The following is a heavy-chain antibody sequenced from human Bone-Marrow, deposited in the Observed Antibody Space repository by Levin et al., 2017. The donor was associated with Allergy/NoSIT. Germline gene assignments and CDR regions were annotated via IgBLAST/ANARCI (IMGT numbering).Heavy chain of an antibody. CDR2: IYPGDSDT. CDR3: ARLRAAAPDAFDI. V-gene: IGHV5-51*01. CDR1: GYSFTTYW. J-gene: IGHJ3*02. Sequence: GGSLRLSCKGSGYSFTTYWIGWVRQMPGEGLEWLGIIYPGDSDTRNSPSFQGQVTISADKSISTAYLQWGSLKASDTAMYYCARLRAAAPDAFDIWGQGTMVTVSS. D-gene: IGHD6-13*01.